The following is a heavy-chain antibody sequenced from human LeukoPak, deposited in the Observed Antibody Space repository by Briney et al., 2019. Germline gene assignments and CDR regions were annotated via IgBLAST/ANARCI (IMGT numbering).Heavy chain of an antibody. CDR3: TRGREVGRYYYYYYYMDV. Sequence: GGSLRLSCTASGFTFGDYAMSWFRQAPGKGLEWVGFIRSKAYGGTTEYAASVKGRFTISRDDSKSIAYLQMNSLKTEDTAVYYCTRGREVGRYYYYYYYMDVWGKGTTVTVSS. V-gene: IGHV3-49*03. J-gene: IGHJ6*03. CDR2: IRSKAYGGTT. CDR1: GFTFGDYA. D-gene: IGHD2-2*01.